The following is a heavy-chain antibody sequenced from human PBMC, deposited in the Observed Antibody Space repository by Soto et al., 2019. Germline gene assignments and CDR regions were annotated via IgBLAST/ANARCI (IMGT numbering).Heavy chain of an antibody. D-gene: IGHD3-22*01. J-gene: IGHJ4*02. CDR2: INHSGST. CDR1: GGSFSGYY. CDR3: ARGRLRYYYDSSGSLDY. Sequence: SETLSLTCAVYGGSFSGYYWSWIRQPPGKGLEWIGEINHSGSTNYNPSLKSRVTISVDTSKNQFSLKLSSVTAADTAVYYCARGRLRYYYDSSGSLDYWGQGTLVTVSS. V-gene: IGHV4-34*01.